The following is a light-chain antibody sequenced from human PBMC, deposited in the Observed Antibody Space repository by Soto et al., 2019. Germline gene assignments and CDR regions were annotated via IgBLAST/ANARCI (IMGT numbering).Light chain of an antibody. Sequence: EIVLTQSPGTLSLSPGERATLSCRASQSVNNNYLAWYQQKPGQAPRLLIYGASSRATGIQNRFSGSGSGKYFTLTVSRLEPEDFAVYYCQQYGSSQYTFGQGTKLEIK. CDR3: QQYGSSQYT. CDR1: QSVNNNY. CDR2: GAS. J-gene: IGKJ2*01. V-gene: IGKV3-20*01.